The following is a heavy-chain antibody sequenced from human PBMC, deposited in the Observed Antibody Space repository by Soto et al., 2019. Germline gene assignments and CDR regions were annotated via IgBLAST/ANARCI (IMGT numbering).Heavy chain of an antibody. CDR2: IKHSGST. Sequence: SETLSLTCAVYGGSFSGYYWSWIRQPPGKGLEWIGEIKHSGSTNYNPSLKSRVTISVDTSKNQFSLKLSSVTAADTAVYYCARTSKPYYYYGMDVWGQGTTVTVSS. CDR3: ARTSKPYYYYGMDV. J-gene: IGHJ6*02. V-gene: IGHV4-34*01. CDR1: GGSFSGYY.